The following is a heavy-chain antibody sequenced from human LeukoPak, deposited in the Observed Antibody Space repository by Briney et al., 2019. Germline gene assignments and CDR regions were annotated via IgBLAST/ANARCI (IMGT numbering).Heavy chain of an antibody. V-gene: IGHV3-48*03. Sequence: GSLRLSCAASGFTFSSYEMNWVRQAPGKGLEWVSYISSSGSTIYYADSVKGLFTISRDNSKNTLYLQMNSLRAEDTAVYYCAKDRAGYDDYFDYWGQGTLVTVSS. J-gene: IGHJ4*02. CDR3: AKDRAGYDDYFDY. D-gene: IGHD1-1*01. CDR1: GFTFSSYE. CDR2: ISSSGSTI.